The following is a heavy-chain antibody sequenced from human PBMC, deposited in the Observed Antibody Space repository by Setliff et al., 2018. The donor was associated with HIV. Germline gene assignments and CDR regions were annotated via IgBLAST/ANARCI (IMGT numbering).Heavy chain of an antibody. Sequence: PSETLSLTCTVSGDSINGGGYHWTWIRQHPGKGLEWIGYISYIGYTYYNPALKSRLTISLYTSKNQFSLKLSSVTAADSAVYYCARLRLSMDYFDHWGQGILVTVSS. V-gene: IGHV4-31*03. J-gene: IGHJ4*02. CDR3: ARLRLSMDYFDH. CDR1: GDSINGGGYH. D-gene: IGHD3-10*01. CDR2: ISYIGYT.